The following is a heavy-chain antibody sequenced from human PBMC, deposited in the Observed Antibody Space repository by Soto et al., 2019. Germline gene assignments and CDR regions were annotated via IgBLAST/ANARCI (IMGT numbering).Heavy chain of an antibody. CDR2: INHSGST. CDR1: GGSFSPYS. Sequence: SETLSLTCAVYGGSFSPYSWSWIRQPPGKGLEWIGEINHSGSTNYNPSLTRRATLSVDTSKNQFSLKLSSVTAADTAVYYCARDVVVEMATISPRDDAFDIWGQGTMVTVSS. CDR3: ARDVVVEMATISPRDDAFDI. J-gene: IGHJ3*02. D-gene: IGHD2-15*01. V-gene: IGHV4-34*01.